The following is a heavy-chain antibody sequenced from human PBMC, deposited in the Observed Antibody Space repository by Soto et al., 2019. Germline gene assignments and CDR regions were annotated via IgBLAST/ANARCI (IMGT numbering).Heavy chain of an antibody. D-gene: IGHD3-9*01. CDR2: IYYSGST. J-gene: IGHJ4*02. V-gene: IGHV4-31*03. Sequence: PSETLSLTCTVSGGSISSGGYYWSWIRQHPGKGLEWIGYIYYSGSTYYNPSLKSRVTISVDTSKNQFSLKLSSVTAADTAVYYCARGFILTGYDYWGQGTLVTVSS. CDR3: ARGFILTGYDY. CDR1: GGSISSGGYY.